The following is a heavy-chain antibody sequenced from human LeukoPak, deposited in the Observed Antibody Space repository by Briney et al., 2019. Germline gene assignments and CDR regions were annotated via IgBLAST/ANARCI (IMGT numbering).Heavy chain of an antibody. Sequence: GESLKISCKGSGYSFTSYWIGWVRQMPGKGLEWMGIIYPGDSDTRYSPSFQGQVTISADKSISTAYLQWSSLKASDTAMYYCAKTLPQYYYGSGSYHAFDIWGQGTMVTVSS. CDR2: IYPGDSDT. CDR3: AKTLPQYYYGSGSYHAFDI. V-gene: IGHV5-51*01. D-gene: IGHD3-10*01. J-gene: IGHJ3*02. CDR1: GYSFTSYW.